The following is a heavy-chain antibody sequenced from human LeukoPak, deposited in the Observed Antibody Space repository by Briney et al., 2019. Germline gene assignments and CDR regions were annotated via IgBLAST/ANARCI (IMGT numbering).Heavy chain of an antibody. CDR2: IDANGGGT. V-gene: IGHV3-23*01. CDR3: TRVQAGRSGLMDV. J-gene: IGHJ6*02. CDR1: GFTFSSYA. Sequence: GGSLRLSCAASGFTFSSYAMSWVRQAPGKGLEWVSRIDANGGGTTYADSVKGRFAISRDNAKNTLYLQMSSLRIEDTAVYYCTRVQAGRSGLMDVWGRGTTVTVSS. D-gene: IGHD2-8*02.